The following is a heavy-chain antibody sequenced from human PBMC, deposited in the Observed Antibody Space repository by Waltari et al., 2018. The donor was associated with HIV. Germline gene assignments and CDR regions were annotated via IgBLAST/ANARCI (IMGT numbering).Heavy chain of an antibody. CDR3: AKDSSQVHWFGESLAL. D-gene: IGHD3-10*01. V-gene: IGHV3-30*18. J-gene: IGHJ4*02. CDR1: GPWFCGNG. CDR2: ISYDGIKK. Sequence: EQLVESGGRVVQPGDVLRLSCAAPGPWFCGNGLHLVRQAPGKGLEWVAAISYDGIKKYYGDSLRGRFIISRDNSKKTLYLQMNTLRPEDTAIYFCAKDSSQVHWFGESLALWGQGTLVIVSS.